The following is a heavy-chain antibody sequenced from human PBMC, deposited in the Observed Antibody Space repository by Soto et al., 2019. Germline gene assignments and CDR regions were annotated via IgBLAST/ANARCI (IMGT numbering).Heavy chain of an antibody. CDR1: GFTFSSYS. CDR3: ARDSVYSYGPLDY. J-gene: IGHJ4*02. V-gene: IGHV3-48*01. Sequence: EVQLVESGGGLVQPGGSLRLSCAASGFTFSSYSMNWVRQAPGKGLEWVSYISSSSSTIYYADSLKGRFTISRDNAKNSLYLQMTSLIAEDTAVYYCARDSVYSYGPLDYWGKRTLVTVSS. CDR2: ISSSSSTI. D-gene: IGHD5-18*01.